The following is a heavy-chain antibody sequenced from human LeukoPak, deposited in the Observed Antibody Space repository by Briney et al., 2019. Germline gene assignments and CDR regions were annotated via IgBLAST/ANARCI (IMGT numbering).Heavy chain of an antibody. V-gene: IGHV3-15*01. CDR2: IKSKTDGGTT. Sequence: GGSLRLSCVASGFTFSNAWMSWVRQAPGKGLEWVGRIKSKTDGGTTDYAAPVKGRFTISRDDSKNTLYLQMNSLKTEDTAVYYCTTDQWQQPSRKYYDSSGYSWGQGTLVTVSS. CDR3: TTDQWQQPSRKYYDSSGYS. D-gene: IGHD3-22*01. J-gene: IGHJ4*02. CDR1: GFTFSNAW.